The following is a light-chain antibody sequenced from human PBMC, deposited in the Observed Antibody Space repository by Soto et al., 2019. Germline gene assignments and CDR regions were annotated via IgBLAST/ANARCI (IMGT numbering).Light chain of an antibody. CDR3: QQYNNWPLT. Sequence: EIVMTQSPATLSVSPGERATLSCRASQSVSSNLAWYQPKPGQAPRLLIYGASTRATGIPARFSGSGSGTEFTLTISSLQSEDFAVYYCQQYNNWPLTFGGGTKV. J-gene: IGKJ4*01. V-gene: IGKV3-15*01. CDR1: QSVSSN. CDR2: GAS.